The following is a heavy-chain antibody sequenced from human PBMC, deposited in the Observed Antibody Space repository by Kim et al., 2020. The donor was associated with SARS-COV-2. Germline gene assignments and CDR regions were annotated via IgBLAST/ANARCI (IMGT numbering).Heavy chain of an antibody. D-gene: IGHD3-16*02. J-gene: IGHJ4*02. Sequence: GGSLRLSCAASGFTFSTYGMHWVRQTPGKGLEWVAVISYDGSHKYYADSVKGRFTVSRDNPKNTLYLQMNSLRAADTAVYYCAKGATASYYFDYWGLGTLVTVSS. CDR2: ISYDGSHK. CDR1: GFTFSTYG. V-gene: IGHV3-30*18. CDR3: AKGATASYYFDY.